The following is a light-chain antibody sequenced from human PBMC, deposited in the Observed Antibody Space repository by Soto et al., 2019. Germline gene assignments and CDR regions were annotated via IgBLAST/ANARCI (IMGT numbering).Light chain of an antibody. J-gene: IGKJ5*01. V-gene: IGKV3D-15*01. CDR1: RYVSGN. Sequence: IVMTQSPATLSVSQGERATLSCRARRYVSGNLAWYQQRPGQAPRLLIHGASTRATGIPARISGSGSGTEFTLTISSLQSEDFAVYYCQQYNNWPPITFGQGRLLEVK. CDR2: GAS. CDR3: QQYNNWPPIT.